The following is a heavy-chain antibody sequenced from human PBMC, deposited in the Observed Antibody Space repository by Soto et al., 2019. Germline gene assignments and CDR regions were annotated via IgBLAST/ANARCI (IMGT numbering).Heavy chain of an antibody. CDR2: ISSSSSYI. J-gene: IGHJ6*02. CDR1: GFTFSSYS. V-gene: IGHV3-21*01. Sequence: GGSLRLSCAASGFTFSSYSMNWVRQAPGKGLEWVSSISSSSSYIYYADSVKGRFTISRDNAKNSLYLQMNSLRAEDTAVYYCARVDLRRGRILDVWGQGTTVTVSS. D-gene: IGHD1-26*01. CDR3: ARVDLRRGRILDV.